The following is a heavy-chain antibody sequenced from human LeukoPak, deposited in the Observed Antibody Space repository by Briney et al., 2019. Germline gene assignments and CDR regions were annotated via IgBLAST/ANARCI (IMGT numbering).Heavy chain of an antibody. D-gene: IGHD6-19*01. Sequence: GGSLRLSCAASGFTFSSYAMSWVRQAPGKGLEWVTAISGSGGSTYYADSVKGRFTISRDNSKNTLYLQMNSLRAEDTAVYYCAKDAVSSGWYVNWFDPWGQGTLVTVSS. CDR2: ISGSGGST. CDR1: GFTFSSYA. J-gene: IGHJ5*02. CDR3: AKDAVSSGWYVNWFDP. V-gene: IGHV3-23*01.